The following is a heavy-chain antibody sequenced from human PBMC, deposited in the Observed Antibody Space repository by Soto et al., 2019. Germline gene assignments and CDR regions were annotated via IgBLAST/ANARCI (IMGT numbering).Heavy chain of an antibody. J-gene: IGHJ4*02. CDR1: GFSLSTSGVG. Sequence: QITLKESGPTLVKPTQALALTCTFSGFSLSTSGVGVGWIRQPPGKALEWLGVIYWDDGKRYRPSLKSRITITKDTSRSQVVLTMTNMDTVDTATYYCAHRRGGYNWDDAHFDYWGQGSLVTVSS. CDR3: AHRRGGYNWDDAHFDY. D-gene: IGHD1-20*01. CDR2: IYWDDGK. V-gene: IGHV2-5*02.